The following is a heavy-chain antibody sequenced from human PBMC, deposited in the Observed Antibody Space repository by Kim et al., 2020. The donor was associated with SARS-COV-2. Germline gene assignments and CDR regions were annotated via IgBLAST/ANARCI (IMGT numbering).Heavy chain of an antibody. CDR3: AKDRLGAASYYFYYGMDV. J-gene: IGHJ6*01. CDR1: GFTFSGYA. D-gene: IGHD3-10*01. CDR2: ISGSGGST. V-gene: IGHV3-23*01. Sequence: GGSLRLSCVASGFTFSGYAMNWVRQAPGKGLEWVSGISGSGGSTKYADSVKGRIVISRDNSKNTLSLQMNSLRAEDTAVYYCAKDRLGAASYYFYYGMDV.